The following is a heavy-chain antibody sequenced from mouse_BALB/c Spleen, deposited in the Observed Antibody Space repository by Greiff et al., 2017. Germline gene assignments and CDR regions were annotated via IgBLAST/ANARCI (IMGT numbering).Heavy chain of an antibody. CDR1: GFNIKDTY. CDR2: IDPANGNT. Sequence: VQLQQSGAELVKPGASVKLSCTASGFNIKDTYMHWVKQRPEQGLEWIGRIDPANGNTKYDPKFQGKATITADTSSNTAYLQLSSLTSEDTAVYYCAPRNDWYFDVWGAGTTVTVSS. V-gene: IGHV14-3*02. D-gene: IGHD2-1*01. CDR3: APRNDWYFDV. J-gene: IGHJ1*01.